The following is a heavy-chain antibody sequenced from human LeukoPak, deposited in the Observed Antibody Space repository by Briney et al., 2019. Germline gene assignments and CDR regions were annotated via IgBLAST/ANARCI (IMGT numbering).Heavy chain of an antibody. J-gene: IGHJ4*02. Sequence: PGGSLRLSCAASGFTFSGYEMNWVRQAPGKGLEWVSYISSSGSTIYYADSVKGRFTISRDNAKNSLYLQMNSLRAEDTAVYYCARDSSVRGVMRYWGQGTLVTVSS. CDR2: ISSSGSTI. CDR3: ARDSSVRGVMRY. V-gene: IGHV3-48*03. CDR1: GFTFSGYE. D-gene: IGHD3-10*01.